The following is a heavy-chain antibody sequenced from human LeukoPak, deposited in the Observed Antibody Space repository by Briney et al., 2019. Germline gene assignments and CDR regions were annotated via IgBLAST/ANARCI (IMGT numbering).Heavy chain of an antibody. D-gene: IGHD5-18*01. CDR3: ARSGYSYGPYYYYYYMDV. CDR1: GYTFTSYG. V-gene: IGHV1-18*01. Sequence: GASVKVSCKASGYTFTSYGISWVRQVPGQGLEWMGWISAYNGNTNYAQKLQGRVTMTTDTSTSTAYMELRSLRSDDTAVYYCARSGYSYGPYYYYYYMDVWGKGTTVTVSS. CDR2: ISAYNGNT. J-gene: IGHJ6*03.